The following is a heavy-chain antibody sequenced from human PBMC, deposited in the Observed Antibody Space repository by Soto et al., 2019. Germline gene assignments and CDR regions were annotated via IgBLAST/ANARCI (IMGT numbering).Heavy chain of an antibody. CDR2: ISYDGSNK. Sequence: QVQLVESGGGVVQPGRSLRLSCAASGFTFSSYAMHWVRQAXXXXXXXXAVISYDGSNKYYADSVKGRFTISRDNSKNTLXLXMNXXXXXXXXXXXXXXXXXXXXXXXXXXXYXXQGTLVTVSS. CDR3: XXXXXXXXXXXXXXXY. CDR1: GFTFSSYA. J-gene: IGHJ4*02. V-gene: IGHV3-30-3*01.